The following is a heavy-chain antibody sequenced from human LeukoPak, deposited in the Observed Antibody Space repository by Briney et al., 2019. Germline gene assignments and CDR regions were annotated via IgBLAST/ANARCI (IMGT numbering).Heavy chain of an antibody. CDR2: INPNSGGT. J-gene: IGHJ4*02. D-gene: IGHD5-12*01. CDR1: GYTFTGYY. Sequence: GASVKVSCKASGYTFTGYYMHWVRQAPGQGLEWMGWINPNSGGTNYAQKFQGRVTMTRDTSISTAYMELSRLTSDDTAVYYCATFSDTGWLPDYWGQGTLVTVSS. CDR3: ATFSDTGWLPDY. V-gene: IGHV1-2*02.